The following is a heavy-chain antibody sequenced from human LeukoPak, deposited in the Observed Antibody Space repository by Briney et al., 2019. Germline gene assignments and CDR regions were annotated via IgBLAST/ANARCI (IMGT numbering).Heavy chain of an antibody. CDR1: GGSFSSYY. Sequence: PSETLSLTCTVSGGSFSSYYWSWIRQPAGKGLEWIGRIYTSGSTNYNPSLKSRVTMSVDTSKNQFSLKLSSVTAADTAVYYCARDVFAEDSSGYRYYYYYYMDVWGKGTTVTVSS. CDR3: ARDVFAEDSSGYRYYYYYYMDV. D-gene: IGHD3-22*01. J-gene: IGHJ6*03. V-gene: IGHV4-4*07. CDR2: IYTSGST.